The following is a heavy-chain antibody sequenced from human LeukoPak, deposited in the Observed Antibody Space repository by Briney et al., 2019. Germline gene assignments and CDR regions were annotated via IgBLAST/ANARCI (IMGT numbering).Heavy chain of an antibody. CDR1: RFTFSTYW. J-gene: IGHJ6*03. D-gene: IGHD1-26*01. CDR2: INWNGGST. Sequence: GGSLRLSCAASRFTFSTYWMHWVRQAPGKGLEWVSGINWNGGSTGYADSVKGRFTISRDNAKNSLYLQMNSLRAEDTALYYCARDQGMSGSYSHYYMDVWGKGTTVTVSS. CDR3: ARDQGMSGSYSHYYMDV. V-gene: IGHV3-20*04.